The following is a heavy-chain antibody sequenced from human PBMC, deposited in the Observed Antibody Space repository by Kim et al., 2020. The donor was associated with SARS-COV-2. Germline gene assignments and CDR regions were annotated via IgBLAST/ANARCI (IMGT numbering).Heavy chain of an antibody. Sequence: SETLSLTCTVSGGSISSYYWSWIRQPPGKGLEWIGYIYYSGSTNYNPSLKSRVTISVDTSKNQFSLKLSSVTAADTAVYYCARDSSSGNDAFDIWGQGTMVTVSS. CDR2: IYYSGST. V-gene: IGHV4-59*13. CDR3: ARDSSSGNDAFDI. D-gene: IGHD3-10*01. CDR1: GGSISSYY. J-gene: IGHJ3*02.